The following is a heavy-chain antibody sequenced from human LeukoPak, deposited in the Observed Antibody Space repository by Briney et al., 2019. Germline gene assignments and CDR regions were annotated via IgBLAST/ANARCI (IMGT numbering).Heavy chain of an antibody. Sequence: GGSLRLSCAASGFTFSSYGMHWVRQAPGKGLEWVAVISYDGSNKYYADSVKGRFTISRDNSKNTLYLQMNSLRAEDTAVYYCARSYSEAFDIWGQGKMVTVSS. CDR2: ISYDGSNK. V-gene: IGHV3-30*03. CDR1: GFTFSSYG. J-gene: IGHJ3*02. CDR3: ARSYSEAFDI. D-gene: IGHD1-26*01.